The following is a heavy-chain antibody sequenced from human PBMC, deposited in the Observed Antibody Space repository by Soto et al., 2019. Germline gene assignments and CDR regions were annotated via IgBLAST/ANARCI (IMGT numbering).Heavy chain of an antibody. V-gene: IGHV1-18*01. CDR3: ARDLGAIYDILTGYGMDV. J-gene: IGHJ6*02. CDR2: ISAYNGNT. D-gene: IGHD3-9*01. CDR1: GYTFTSYG. Sequence: QVQLVQSGAEVKKPGASVKVSCKASGYTFTSYGISWVRQAPGQGLEWMGWISAYNGNTNYAQKLQGRVTMTTDTYTSTAYMELRSLRSDDTAVYYCARDLGAIYDILTGYGMDVWGQGTTVTVSS.